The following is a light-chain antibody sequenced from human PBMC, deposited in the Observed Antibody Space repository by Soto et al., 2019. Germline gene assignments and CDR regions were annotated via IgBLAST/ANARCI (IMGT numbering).Light chain of an antibody. Sequence: DLQMTQSPSTLSASVGDRVTITCRASQSFSGWLAWYQQKPGKAPKLLIYQASSLESRVPSRFSGSGSGTEFTLTISSLQPDDFATYYCQQYKSYPYTFGQGTKLEIK. CDR2: QAS. V-gene: IGKV1-5*03. J-gene: IGKJ2*01. CDR3: QQYKSYPYT. CDR1: QSFSGW.